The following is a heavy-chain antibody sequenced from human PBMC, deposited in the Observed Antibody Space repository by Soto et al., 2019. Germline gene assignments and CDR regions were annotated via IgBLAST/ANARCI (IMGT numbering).Heavy chain of an antibody. D-gene: IGHD6-6*01. CDR2: IYYSGTT. Sequence: QVQLQESGPGLVQPSQTLSLTCTVSGDSISSGDYYWSWVRQSPGKGLEWIGCIYYSGTTYYNPFFESRLHMSVDTFKNQFSLRLSSVTAADTAMYFCARDFKRYSSSPCALEYWGQGTLVTVSS. J-gene: IGHJ4*02. V-gene: IGHV4-30-4*01. CDR3: ARDFKRYSSSPCALEY. CDR1: GDSISSGDYY.